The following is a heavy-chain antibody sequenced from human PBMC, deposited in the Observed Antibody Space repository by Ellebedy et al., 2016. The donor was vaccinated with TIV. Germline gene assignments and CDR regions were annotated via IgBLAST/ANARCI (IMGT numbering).Heavy chain of an antibody. CDR3: ATSRGDYGDYEDNY. Sequence: ASVKVSCKASGHTFTSYVISWVRQAPGQGLEWMGWISPYTGNTNYAQKLQDRVTMTTDTSTSTVYMELRSLRSDDTAVYYCATSRGDYGDYEDNYWGQGTLVTVSS. V-gene: IGHV1-18*04. CDR1: GHTFTSYV. CDR2: ISPYTGNT. J-gene: IGHJ4*02. D-gene: IGHD4-17*01.